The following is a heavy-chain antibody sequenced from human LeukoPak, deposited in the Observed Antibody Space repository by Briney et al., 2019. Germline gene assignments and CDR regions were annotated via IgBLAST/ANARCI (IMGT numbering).Heavy chain of an antibody. J-gene: IGHJ4*02. V-gene: IGHV3-23*01. CDR2: ITYSGNTT. D-gene: IGHD6-6*01. Sequence: GGSLRLSCAASGFTFTNYVMSWVRQAPGKGLEWVSGITYSGNTTYYADSVKGRFTISRDNSKNTLYLQMNSLRADDTAVYYSAKGGYSSSSGLLDYWGQGTLVTVSS. CDR3: AKGGYSSSSGLLDY. CDR1: GFTFTNYV.